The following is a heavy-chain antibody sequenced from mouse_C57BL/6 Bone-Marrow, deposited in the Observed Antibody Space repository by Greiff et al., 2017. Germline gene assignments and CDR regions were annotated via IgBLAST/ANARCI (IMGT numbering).Heavy chain of an antibody. Sequence: QVQLQQPGAELVKPGASVKLSCKASGYTFTSYWMPWVKQRPGQGLEWIGMIHPNSGSTNYNEKFKSKATLTVDKSSSTAYMQLSSLTSEDSAVYYCATYDYDPWYFDVWGTGTTVTVSS. CDR3: ATYDYDPWYFDV. D-gene: IGHD2-4*01. J-gene: IGHJ1*03. CDR1: GYTFTSYW. CDR2: IHPNSGST. V-gene: IGHV1-64*01.